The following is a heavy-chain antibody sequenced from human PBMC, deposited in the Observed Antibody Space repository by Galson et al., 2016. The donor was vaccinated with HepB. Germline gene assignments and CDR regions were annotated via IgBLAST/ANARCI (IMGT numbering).Heavy chain of an antibody. D-gene: IGHD4-23*01. CDR2: FGDGGDI. Sequence: SLRLSCAASGFIFSSYAMTWVRQAPGKGPEWVSSFGDGGDIYYADSVKGRFTISSDNAKNTLYLQMSSLRAEDTAVYYCARDLWRGGRIDYWGQGTRVTVSS. V-gene: IGHV3-21*01. CDR1: GFIFSSYA. CDR3: ARDLWRGGRIDY. J-gene: IGHJ4*02.